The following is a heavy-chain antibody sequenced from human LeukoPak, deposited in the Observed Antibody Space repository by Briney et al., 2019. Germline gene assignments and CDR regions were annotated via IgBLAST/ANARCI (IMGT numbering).Heavy chain of an antibody. V-gene: IGHV3-23*01. CDR1: GFTFSSYA. CDR2: ITGSGGTT. Sequence: GGSLRLSCAASGFTFSSYAMSWVRQAPGKGLEWVSGITGSGGTTHYADSVKGRFTISRDNSKNTLYLQMNSPRAEDTAVYYCAKEEWLGKMNYFDSWGQGTLVTVSS. D-gene: IGHD3-3*01. J-gene: IGHJ4*02. CDR3: AKEEWLGKMNYFDS.